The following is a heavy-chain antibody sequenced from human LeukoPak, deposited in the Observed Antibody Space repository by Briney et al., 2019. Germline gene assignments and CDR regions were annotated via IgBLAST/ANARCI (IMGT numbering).Heavy chain of an antibody. J-gene: IGHJ6*02. D-gene: IGHD3-3*01. V-gene: IGHV1-3*01. Sequence: ASVKVSRKASGYTFTSYAMHWVRQAPGQRLEWMGWINAGNGNTKYSQKFQGRVTITRDTSASTAYMELSSLRSEDTAVYYCASPGVAPYYYYGMDVWGQGTTVTVSS. CDR3: ASPGVAPYYYYGMDV. CDR1: GYTFTSYA. CDR2: INAGNGNT.